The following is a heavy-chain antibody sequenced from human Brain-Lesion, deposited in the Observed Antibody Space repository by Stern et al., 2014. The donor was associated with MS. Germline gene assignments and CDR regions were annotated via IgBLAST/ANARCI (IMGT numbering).Heavy chain of an antibody. J-gene: IGHJ4*02. V-gene: IGHV1-2*04. CDR3: ATYYYDSTGYNDF. D-gene: IGHD3-22*01. CDR2: INPNSGGT. Sequence: QVQLVESGAEVKKPGASVKVSCKASGYTFTGYYMHWVRQAPGQGLEWMGWINPNSGGTNYAQKFQGCVTMTRDTSINTAYMELSRLRSDDTAVYYCATYYYDSTGYNDFWGQGTLVTVSS. CDR1: GYTFTGYY.